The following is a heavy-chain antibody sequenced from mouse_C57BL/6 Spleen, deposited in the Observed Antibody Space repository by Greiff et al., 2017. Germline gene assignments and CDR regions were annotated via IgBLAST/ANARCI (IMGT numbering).Heavy chain of an antibody. CDR3: ARGSSGPYYAMDY. CDR2: INPNNGGT. V-gene: IGHV1-26*01. CDR1: GYTFTDYY. Sequence: EVQLQQSGPELVKPGASVKISCKASGYTFTDYYMNWVKQSHGKSLEWIGDINPNNGGTSYNQKFKGKATLTVDKSSSTAYMELRSLTSEDSAVYYCARGSSGPYYAMDYWGQGTSVTVSS. D-gene: IGHD3-2*02. J-gene: IGHJ4*01.